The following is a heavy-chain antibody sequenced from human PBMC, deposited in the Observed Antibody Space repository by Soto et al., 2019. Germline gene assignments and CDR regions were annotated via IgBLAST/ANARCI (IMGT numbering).Heavy chain of an antibody. CDR3: AREAGITMVRGVPPGGAFDI. Sequence: GGSLRLSCAASGFTFSSYSMNWVRQAPGKGLEWVSYISSSSSTIYYADSVKGRFTISRDNAKNSLYLQMNSLRDEDTAVYYCAREAGITMVRGVPPGGAFDIWGQGTMVTVSS. D-gene: IGHD3-10*01. CDR2: ISSSSSTI. J-gene: IGHJ3*02. CDR1: GFTFSSYS. V-gene: IGHV3-48*02.